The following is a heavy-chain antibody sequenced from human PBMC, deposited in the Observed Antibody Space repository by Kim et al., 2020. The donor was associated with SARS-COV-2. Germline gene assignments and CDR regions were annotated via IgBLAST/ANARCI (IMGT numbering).Heavy chain of an antibody. J-gene: IGHJ4*02. Sequence: SETLSLTCTVSGGSVSSGSYYWSWIRQPPGKGLEWIGYIYYSGSTNYNPSLKSRVTISVDTSKNQFSLKLSSVTAADTAVYYCARVVSSGWYVPDYWGQGTLVTVSS. V-gene: IGHV4-61*01. D-gene: IGHD6-19*01. CDR2: IYYSGST. CDR1: GGSVSSGSYY. CDR3: ARVVSSGWYVPDY.